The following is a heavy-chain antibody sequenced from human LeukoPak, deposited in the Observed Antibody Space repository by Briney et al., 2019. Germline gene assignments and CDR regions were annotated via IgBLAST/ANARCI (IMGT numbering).Heavy chain of an antibody. CDR2: IDSGGHT. J-gene: IGHJ4*02. CDR3: ARDLVGSSGWWDFDS. CDR1: GFTVSSRY. Sequence: GGSLRLSCAASGFTVSSRYMSWVRQAPGKGLEWVSAIDSGGHTYYADSVKGRFTISRDNSKSKLHLQINSLRAEDTAVYYCARDLVGSSGWWDFDSWGQGTLVTVSS. D-gene: IGHD6-19*01. V-gene: IGHV3-66*01.